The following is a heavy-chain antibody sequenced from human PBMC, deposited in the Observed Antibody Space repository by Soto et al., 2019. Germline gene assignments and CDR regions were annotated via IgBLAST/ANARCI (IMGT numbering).Heavy chain of an antibody. V-gene: IGHV3-30*18. CDR2: ISYDGSNQ. CDR3: AKVYERY. J-gene: IGHJ4*02. Sequence: QVQLVESGGGVVQPGRSLRLSCAASGFTFSTYGMHWVRQAPGKGLEWVALISYDGSNQLYADSVKGRFTISRDNSKNMLYLQMNRVKPQDTAQSYCAKVYERYWGQGTLVTVSS. D-gene: IGHD3-3*01. CDR1: GFTFSTYG.